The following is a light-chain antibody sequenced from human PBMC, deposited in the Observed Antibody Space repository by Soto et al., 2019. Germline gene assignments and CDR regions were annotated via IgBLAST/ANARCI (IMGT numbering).Light chain of an antibody. Sequence: EIVLTQSPGTQSLSPGERATLSCRAGQSVTSNYLAWYQQKPGQAPRLLVYGAFSRATGIPDRFSGSGSGADFTLTISRLEPEDFAVYYCQQYVSSPWTFGQGTKVEIK. J-gene: IGKJ1*01. CDR2: GAF. V-gene: IGKV3-20*01. CDR1: QSVTSNY. CDR3: QQYVSSPWT.